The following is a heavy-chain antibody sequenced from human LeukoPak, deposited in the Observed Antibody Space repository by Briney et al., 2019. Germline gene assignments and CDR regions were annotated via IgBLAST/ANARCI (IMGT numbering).Heavy chain of an antibody. CDR1: GGTFSSYA. Sequence: ASVKVSCKASGGTFSSYAISWVRQAPGQGLEWMGGIIPIFGTANYAQKFQGRVTITADKSTNTAYMELSSLRSEDTAVYYCARRTELGYCSGGSCYNWFDPWGQGTLVTVSS. V-gene: IGHV1-69*06. D-gene: IGHD2-15*01. J-gene: IGHJ5*02. CDR3: ARRTELGYCSGGSCYNWFDP. CDR2: IIPIFGTA.